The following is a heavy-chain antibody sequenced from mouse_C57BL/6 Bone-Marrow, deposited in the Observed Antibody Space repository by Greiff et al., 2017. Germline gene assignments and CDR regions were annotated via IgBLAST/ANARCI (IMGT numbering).Heavy chain of an antibody. V-gene: IGHV5-4*01. D-gene: IGHD4-1*01. J-gene: IGHJ3*01. Sequence: EVQLVESGGGLVKPGGSLKLSCAASGFTFSSYAMSWVRQTPEKRLEWVATISDGGSYTYYPDNVKGRFTISRDNAKNNLYLQMSQLKSEDTAVYDCASADWDYAYWGQGTLVTVSA. CDR3: ASADWDYAY. CDR1: GFTFSSYA. CDR2: ISDGGSYT.